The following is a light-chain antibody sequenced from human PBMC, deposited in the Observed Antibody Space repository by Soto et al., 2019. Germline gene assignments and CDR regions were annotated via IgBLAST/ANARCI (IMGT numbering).Light chain of an antibody. V-gene: IGLV1-40*01. CDR2: GDN. Sequence: QSVLTQPPSVSGAPGQRVAISCTGSSSNIGAEYDVHWYQQLPGTAPKRLIYGDNNRPSGVPDRFSGSKSGTSASLAITGLQPEDEADYYCSSYTSSSTYVFGTGTKLTVL. J-gene: IGLJ1*01. CDR1: SSNIGAEYD. CDR3: SSYTSSSTYV.